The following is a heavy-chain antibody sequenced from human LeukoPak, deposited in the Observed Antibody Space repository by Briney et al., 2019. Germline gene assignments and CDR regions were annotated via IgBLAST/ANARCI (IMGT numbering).Heavy chain of an antibody. J-gene: IGHJ5*02. CDR1: GYTFSRYY. D-gene: IGHD4-17*01. Sequence: ASVKVSCKASGYTFSRYYMHWVRQAPGQGLEWMGWINCNSGGTEYAQKFQGRVTMTRDAAVSTAYMELSSLTSDDTAVYYCARDYGDYVSWFDPWGQGTLVTVSS. CDR2: INCNSGGT. CDR3: ARDYGDYVSWFDP. V-gene: IGHV1-2*02.